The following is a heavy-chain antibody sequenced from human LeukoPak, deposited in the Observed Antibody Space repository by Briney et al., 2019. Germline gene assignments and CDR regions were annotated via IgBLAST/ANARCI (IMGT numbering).Heavy chain of an antibody. Sequence: GGSLRLSCAVSGFTFSSYAMSWVRQAPGKGLEWVANIKQDGSEKYYVDSVKGRFTISRDNAKNSLYLQMNSLRAEDTAVYYCAREGDYYDSSGYQLFFDYWGQGTLVTVFS. CDR2: IKQDGSEK. CDR1: GFTFSSYA. D-gene: IGHD3-22*01. CDR3: AREGDYYDSSGYQLFFDY. J-gene: IGHJ4*02. V-gene: IGHV3-7*01.